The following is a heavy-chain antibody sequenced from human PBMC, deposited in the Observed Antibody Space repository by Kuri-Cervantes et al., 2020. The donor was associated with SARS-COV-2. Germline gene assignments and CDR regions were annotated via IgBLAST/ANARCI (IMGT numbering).Heavy chain of an antibody. CDR1: GYTFTGYY. CDR2: ISAYNGNT. J-gene: IGHJ4*02. Sequence: ASVKVSCKASGYTFTGYYIHWVRQAPGQGLEWMGWISAYNGNTNYAQKLQGRVTMTTDTSTSTAYMELRSLRSDDTAVYYCARKKDVLLWFGESDTYIFDYWGQGTLVTVSS. V-gene: IGHV1-18*04. D-gene: IGHD3-10*01. CDR3: ARKKDVLLWFGESDTYIFDY.